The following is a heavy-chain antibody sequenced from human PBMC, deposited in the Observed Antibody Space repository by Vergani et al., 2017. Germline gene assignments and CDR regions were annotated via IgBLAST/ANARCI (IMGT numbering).Heavy chain of an antibody. D-gene: IGHD3-3*01. CDR3: ARGPSYYDFWSGYYTLDY. Sequence: QVQLVPSGAEVKKPGASVKVSCKASGYTFTSYDINWVRQATGQGLEWMGWMNPNSGNTGYAQKFQGRVTMTRNTSISTAYMELSSLRSEDTAVYYCARGPSYYDFWSGYYTLDYWGQGTLVTGSS. CDR2: MNPNSGNT. V-gene: IGHV1-8*01. J-gene: IGHJ4*02. CDR1: GYTFTSYD.